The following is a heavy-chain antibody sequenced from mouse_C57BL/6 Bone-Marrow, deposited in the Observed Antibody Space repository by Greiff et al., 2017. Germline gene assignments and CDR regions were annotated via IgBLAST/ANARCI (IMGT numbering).Heavy chain of an antibody. CDR3: ARRLRLDFDV. CDR2: IWSGGST. Sequence: QVQLQQSGPGLVQPSQSLSITCTVSGFSLTSYGVHWVRQSPGKGLEWLGVIWSGGSTDYNAAFISRLSISKDNSKSQVFFKMNSLQADDTAIYYCARRLRLDFDVWGTGTTVTVSS. J-gene: IGHJ1*03. D-gene: IGHD1-2*01. CDR1: GFSLTSYG. V-gene: IGHV2-2*01.